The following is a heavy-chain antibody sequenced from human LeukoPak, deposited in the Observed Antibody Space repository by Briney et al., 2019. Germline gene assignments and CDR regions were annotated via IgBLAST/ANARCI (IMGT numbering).Heavy chain of an antibody. CDR3: ARHGGYYYDSSGAPNFDI. D-gene: IGHD3-22*01. CDR2: IDPTDSYT. Sequence: GESLKISCKGSGYSFTNYWIGWVRQMPGKGLEWMGRIDPTDSYTNYSPSFQGHVTFSADKSFSTAYLHWSSLKASDTAMYYCARHGGYYYDSSGAPNFDIWGQGTMVTVSS. V-gene: IGHV5-10-1*01. J-gene: IGHJ3*02. CDR1: GYSFTNYW.